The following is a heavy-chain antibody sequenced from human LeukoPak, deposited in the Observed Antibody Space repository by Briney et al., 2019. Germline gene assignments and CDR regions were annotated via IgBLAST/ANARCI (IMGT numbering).Heavy chain of an antibody. J-gene: IGHJ4*02. CDR2: IYHGGNT. D-gene: IGHD3-16*01. V-gene: IGHV4-4*02. CDR3: ARQGDYSYSWGF. CDR1: GGSISSGNW. Sequence: PSGTLSLTCDVSGGSISSGNWWSWVRQPPGKGLEWIGEIYHGGNTIYNPSLKSRVTISVDKSKNQVSLNLTSVTAADTALYYCARQGDYSYSWGFWGLGTLVTVSS.